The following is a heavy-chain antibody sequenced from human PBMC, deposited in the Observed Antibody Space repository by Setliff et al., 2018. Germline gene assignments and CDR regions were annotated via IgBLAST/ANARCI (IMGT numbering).Heavy chain of an antibody. CDR2: IYHNGNT. J-gene: IGHJ6*02. CDR3: VRDRTAYSYGLDV. CDR1: GGSISPYF. Sequence: SETLSLTCTVSGGSISPYFWSWIRQPPGKGLEWIGYIYHNGNTDFNPSLKTRVTMSVDTSKNQFALNLRSVTAADTAVYYCVRDRTAYSYGLDVWGQGTTVTVSS. D-gene: IGHD5-18*01. V-gene: IGHV4-59*01.